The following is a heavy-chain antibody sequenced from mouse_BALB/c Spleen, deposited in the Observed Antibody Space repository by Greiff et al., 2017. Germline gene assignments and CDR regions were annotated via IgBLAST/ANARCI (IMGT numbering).Heavy chain of an antibody. J-gene: IGHJ4*01. CDR3: ARLHYYAMDD. Sequence: EVMLVESGGGLVKPGGSLKLSCAASGFTFSSYAMSWVRQTPEKRLEWVASISSGGSTYYPDSVKGRFTISRDNARNILYLQMSSLRSEDTAMYYCARLHYYAMDDWGQGTSVTVSS. V-gene: IGHV5-6-5*01. CDR2: ISSGGST. CDR1: GFTFSSYA.